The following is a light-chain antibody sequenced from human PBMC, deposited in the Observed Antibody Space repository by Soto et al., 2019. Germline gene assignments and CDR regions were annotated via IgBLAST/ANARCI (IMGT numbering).Light chain of an antibody. V-gene: IGLV2-14*01. CDR3: SSDTSSGTRV. CDR1: TSDVGGYNF. Sequence: QSALTQPASVSGSPGQSITISCTGTTSDVGGYNFVSWYQLHPGKAPKLMIFEVSNRPSGVSNRFSGSKSCNTASLTISGLQAEDESDYYGSSDTSSGTRVFGTGTKLTVL. J-gene: IGLJ1*01. CDR2: EVS.